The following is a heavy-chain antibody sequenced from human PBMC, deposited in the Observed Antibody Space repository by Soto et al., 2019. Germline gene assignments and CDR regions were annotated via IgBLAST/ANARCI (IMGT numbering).Heavy chain of an antibody. J-gene: IGHJ4*02. CDR3: ARGGKHLAPPGY. V-gene: IGHV4-34*01. CDR1: GGSFSGYY. CDR2: ISHSGST. Sequence: QVQLQQWGAGLLKPSETLSLTCAVYGGSFSGYYWNWFRQPPGKGLEWIGEISHSGSTNYNPSLKSRVTISVDTSKNQFSLKLSSVTAADTAVYYCARGGKHLAPPGYWGQGTLVTVSS.